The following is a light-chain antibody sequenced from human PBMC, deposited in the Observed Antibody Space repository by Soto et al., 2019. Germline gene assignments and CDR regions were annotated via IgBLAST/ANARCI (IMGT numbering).Light chain of an antibody. Sequence: QSVLTQSSSASASPGSSVKLTCTLSSGHSSYIIAWHQQQPGKAPRYLMKVEGSGSYNKGSGVPDRFSGSSSGADRYLTISNLQFEDEADYYCETWDSTLGVFGGGTKLTVL. CDR3: ETWDSTLGV. CDR1: SGHSSYI. V-gene: IGLV4-60*02. J-gene: IGLJ3*02. CDR2: VEGSGSY.